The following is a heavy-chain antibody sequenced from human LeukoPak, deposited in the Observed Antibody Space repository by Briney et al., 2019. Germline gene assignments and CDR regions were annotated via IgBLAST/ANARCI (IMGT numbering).Heavy chain of an antibody. V-gene: IGHV1-69*01. CDR3: AVMTTVKYYYYYYMDV. CDR1: GGTFSSYA. D-gene: IGHD4-11*01. Sequence: SVKVSCXASGGTFSSYAISWVRQAPRQGLEWMGGIIPIFGTANYAQKFQGRVTITADESTSTAYMELSSLRSEDTAVYYCAVMTTVKYYYYYYMDVWGKGTTVTVSS. J-gene: IGHJ6*03. CDR2: IIPIFGTA.